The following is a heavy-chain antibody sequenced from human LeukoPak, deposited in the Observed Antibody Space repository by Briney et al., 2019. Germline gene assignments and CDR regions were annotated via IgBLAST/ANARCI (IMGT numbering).Heavy chain of an antibody. CDR2: INHSGST. D-gene: IGHD1-26*01. J-gene: IGHJ4*02. Sequence: KPSETLSLTCAVYGGSFSGYYWSWIRQPPGKGLEWIGEINHSGSTNYNPSLKSRVTISVDTSKNQFSLKLSSVTAADTAVYYCARVGWELPLDYWGQGTLVTVSS. V-gene: IGHV4-34*01. CDR1: GGSFSGYY. CDR3: ARVGWELPLDY.